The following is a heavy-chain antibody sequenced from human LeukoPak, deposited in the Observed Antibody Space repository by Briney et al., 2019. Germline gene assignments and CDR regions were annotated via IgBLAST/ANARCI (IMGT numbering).Heavy chain of an antibody. Sequence: ASVKVSCKASGYTFTSYTMHWVRQAPGQRLEWMGWINNGKGNTKYSQEFQGRVTITRDTSASTAYMELSSLRSEDMAVYYCARGAKFRSYGSGTYYTSLPFDPWGQGTLVTVSS. CDR1: GYTFTSYT. CDR3: ARGAKFRSYGSGTYYTSLPFDP. J-gene: IGHJ5*02. D-gene: IGHD3-10*01. CDR2: INNGKGNT. V-gene: IGHV1-3*03.